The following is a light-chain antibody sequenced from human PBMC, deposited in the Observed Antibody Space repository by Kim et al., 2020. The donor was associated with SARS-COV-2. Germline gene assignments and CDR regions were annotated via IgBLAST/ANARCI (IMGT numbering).Light chain of an antibody. CDR3: AAWDDSLSGKV. CDR1: SFNIGSNY. V-gene: IGLV1-47*01. Sequence: ELTQPPSASGTPGQRVTISCSGSSFNIGSNYVYWYQQLPGTAPTLLIYRDNQRPSGVPDRFSGSKSGTSVSLAISGLRSEDEGDYYCAAWDDSLSGKVFGGGTQLTVL. J-gene: IGLJ3*02. CDR2: RDN.